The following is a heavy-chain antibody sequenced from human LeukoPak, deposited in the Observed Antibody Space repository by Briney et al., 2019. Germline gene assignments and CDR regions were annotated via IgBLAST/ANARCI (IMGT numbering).Heavy chain of an antibody. CDR2: IYYSWST. Sequence: PSETLSLTCTFSGGSISCYSWSWIRQPPGKGLEWIVYIYYSWSTYHNPSLKSRVTISVDRSKNEFSLKLSSVTAADTAVYYCASSSRAVTTSGTYYYYGMDVWGQGTTVTVSS. D-gene: IGHD4-17*01. V-gene: IGHV4-30-2*01. J-gene: IGHJ6*02. CDR3: ASSSRAVTTSGTYYYYGMDV. CDR1: GGSISCYS.